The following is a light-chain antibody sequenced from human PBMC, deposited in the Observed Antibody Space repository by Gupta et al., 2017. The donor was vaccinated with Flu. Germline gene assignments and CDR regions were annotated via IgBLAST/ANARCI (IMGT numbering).Light chain of an antibody. CDR1: SLDIGTYNY. V-gene: IGLV2-14*03. CDR3: TSFTTSSTWV. CDR2: EVT. J-gene: IGLJ3*02. Sequence: QSGLTQPASVSGSPGQSITIFCTGTSLDIGTYNYVSWYQQHPGKAPKLMIYEVTNRPSGVSDRFSGSKFGNTASLTISGLQGEDEAHYYCTSFTTSSTWVFGGGTKLTVL.